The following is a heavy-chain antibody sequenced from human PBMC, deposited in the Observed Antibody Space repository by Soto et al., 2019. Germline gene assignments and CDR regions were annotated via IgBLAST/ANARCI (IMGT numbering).Heavy chain of an antibody. CDR2: ISAYNGNT. CDR1: GYTFTSYG. Sequence: QVQLVQSGAEVKKPGASVKVSCKASGYTFTSYGISWVRQAPGQGLEWMGWISAYNGNTNYAQKLQGRVTMTTDTSTSNAYMERRSLRSDDTAVYYCARVGFWYNWNVTPLRWFDPWGQGTLVTVSS. CDR3: ARVGFWYNWNVTPLRWFDP. D-gene: IGHD1-1*01. J-gene: IGHJ5*02. V-gene: IGHV1-18*01.